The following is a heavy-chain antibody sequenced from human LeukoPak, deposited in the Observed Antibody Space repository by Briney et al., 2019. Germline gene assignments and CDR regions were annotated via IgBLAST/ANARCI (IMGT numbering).Heavy chain of an antibody. CDR1: GGSISSYY. CDR3: ARDIIRGYLDQ. D-gene: IGHD2-15*01. V-gene: IGHV3-21*01. J-gene: IGHJ4*02. Sequence: PSETLSLTCTVSGGSISSYYWSWIRQPPGKGLEWVSSISSSSISIYYADSVKGRFTISRDNAKNSLDLQMNSLRVDDTAVYYCARDIIRGYLDQWGQGTLVTVSS. CDR2: ISSSSISI.